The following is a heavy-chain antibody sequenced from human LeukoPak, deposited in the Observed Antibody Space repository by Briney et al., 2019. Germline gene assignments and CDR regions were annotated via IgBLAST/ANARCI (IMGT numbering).Heavy chain of an antibody. CDR1: GYTFTGYY. D-gene: IGHD5-18*01. J-gene: IGHJ5*02. Sequence: ASVKVSCKASGYTFTGYYIHWVRLAPGQGLEWMGWINPDSGGTHSIQTFQSRVTMSRDTSLSIAYMGLRRLRSDDTAVYFCVRGPFRNVDAAMVASRFDPWGQGTLVTVSS. V-gene: IGHV1-2*02. CDR2: INPDSGGT. CDR3: VRGPFRNVDAAMVASRFDP.